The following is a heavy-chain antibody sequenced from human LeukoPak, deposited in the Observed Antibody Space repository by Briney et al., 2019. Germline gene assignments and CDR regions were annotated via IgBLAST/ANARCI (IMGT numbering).Heavy chain of an antibody. J-gene: IGHJ5*02. D-gene: IGHD6-13*01. CDR3: AKDYIAAPEPNWFDP. Sequence: GGSLRLSCAASGFTFSNYGMHWVRQAPGKGLEWVAFIRYDGGNKHYADSVKGRFTISRDKSKNTLYLQMNSLRAEDTAVYYCAKDYIAAPEPNWFDPWGQGTLVIVSS. CDR1: GFTFSNYG. V-gene: IGHV3-30*02. CDR2: IRYDGGNK.